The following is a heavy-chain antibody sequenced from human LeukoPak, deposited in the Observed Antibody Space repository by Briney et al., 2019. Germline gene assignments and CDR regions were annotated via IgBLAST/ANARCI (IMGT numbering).Heavy chain of an antibody. Sequence: GGSLRLSCAASGFSFSSYAMSWVRQAPGKGLEWVSAICGGGHCTYYADSVKGRFTISRDNSKNTLYLQMNSLRAEDTAVYYCARDRAAADLDYWGQGSLVTVSS. CDR1: GFSFSSYA. V-gene: IGHV3-23*01. CDR2: ICGGGHCT. D-gene: IGHD6-13*01. J-gene: IGHJ4*02. CDR3: ARDRAAADLDY.